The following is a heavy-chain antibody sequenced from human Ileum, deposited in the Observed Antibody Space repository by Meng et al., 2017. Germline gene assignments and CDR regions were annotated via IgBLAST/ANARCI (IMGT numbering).Heavy chain of an antibody. Sequence: QVQLVQSGAEVKKPGASVKVSCKTSGYTFTDYYIKWLRQAPAQGLEWMGRINPKSGIRHYAQKFQGRVTMTSDTSTSTAYMEVSGLTSDDTAVYYCSGASSSSYLGYWGQGTLVTVSS. CDR1: GYTFTDYY. D-gene: IGHD6-13*01. CDR2: INPKSGIR. CDR3: SGASSSSYLGY. V-gene: IGHV1-2*06. J-gene: IGHJ4*02.